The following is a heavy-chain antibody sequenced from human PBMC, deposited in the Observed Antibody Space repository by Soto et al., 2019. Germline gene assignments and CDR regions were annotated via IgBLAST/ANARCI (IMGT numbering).Heavy chain of an antibody. CDR1: GDTFTFYS. D-gene: IGHD3-10*01. Sequence: QVQLVQSGAEVKKPGSSVRVSCKASGDTFTFYSINWVRQAPGLGLEWMGRINPILSMSNYAQRFQGRVTKTADKPTSTAYMEVSSLRSEDTAMYYCASSYGSGYRAFDYWGQGALVTVSS. CDR2: INPILSMS. CDR3: ASSYGSGYRAFDY. J-gene: IGHJ4*02. V-gene: IGHV1-69*02.